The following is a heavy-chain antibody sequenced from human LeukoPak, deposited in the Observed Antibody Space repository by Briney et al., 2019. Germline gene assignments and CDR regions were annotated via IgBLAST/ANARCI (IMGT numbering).Heavy chain of an antibody. Sequence: SSETLSLTCTVSGDSVSNYYWSWIRQPPGKRLEWIGCIYYSESATYNPSLKSRVTISLDTSKNQFFSKLSSVTAADTAVYYCARKRSFDLWGQGTLVTVSS. CDR1: GDSVSNYY. CDR2: IYYSESA. J-gene: IGHJ4*02. D-gene: IGHD3-9*01. CDR3: ARKRSFDL. V-gene: IGHV4-59*02.